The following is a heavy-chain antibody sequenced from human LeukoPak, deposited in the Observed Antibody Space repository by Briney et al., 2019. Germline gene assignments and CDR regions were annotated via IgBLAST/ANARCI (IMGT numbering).Heavy chain of an antibody. CDR2: IYPGDSDA. CDR3: ARFFVRLGWGEY. V-gene: IGHV5-51*01. J-gene: IGHJ4*02. D-gene: IGHD3-16*01. CDR1: GYSFNTHW. Sequence: GESLKISCKGSGYSFNTHWIGWVRQMPGKGLEWMGMIYPGDSDAVYSPSFQGDITMSADKSSSTVYLQWSRLKASDTAMYYCARFFVRLGWGEYWGQGTLVTVSS.